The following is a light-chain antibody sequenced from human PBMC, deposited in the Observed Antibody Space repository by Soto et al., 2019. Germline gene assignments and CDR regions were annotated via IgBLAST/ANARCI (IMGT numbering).Light chain of an antibody. V-gene: IGKV1-5*03. J-gene: IGKJ1*01. CDR2: KAS. Sequence: DIPMTKSPSQLSESVAARVTITCRASQSISGWLAWYQQKPGKAPHLLIYKASRLESGVPSRFSGSGSGTEFTLTISSLQPDDFATYYCQQYNTYSPTFGQGTKVDIK. CDR1: QSISGW. CDR3: QQYNTYSPT.